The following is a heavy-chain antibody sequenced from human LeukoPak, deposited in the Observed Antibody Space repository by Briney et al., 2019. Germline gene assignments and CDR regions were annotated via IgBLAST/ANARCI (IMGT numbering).Heavy chain of an antibody. J-gene: IGHJ4*02. CDR2: IRSKTYGATA. V-gene: IGHV3-49*04. CDR1: GLTFGDYP. CDR3: TRGPPFDY. Sequence: GGSLRLSCKPSGLTFGDYPMGWVRQAPGKGLEWVAYIRSKTYGATAEYAASVEGRFTISRDDSKNIASLQMNGLKTEDTAVYYCTRGPPFDYWGQGTLVSVSS.